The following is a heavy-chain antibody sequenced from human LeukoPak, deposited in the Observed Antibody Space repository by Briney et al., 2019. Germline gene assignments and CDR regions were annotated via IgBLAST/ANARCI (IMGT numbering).Heavy chain of an antibody. V-gene: IGHV3-7*01. CDR1: GFTFSSYW. CDR2: IKPDGSGK. J-gene: IGHJ4*02. D-gene: IGHD5-18*01. Sequence: GGSLRLSCAVSGFTFSSYWMSWVRQAPGKGLEWVANIKPDGSGKYYADSVKGRFIISRDNAKNSLYLQMNSLRADDTAVYYCARSPLRRYNELDYWGQGTLVTVSS. CDR3: ARSPLRRYNELDY.